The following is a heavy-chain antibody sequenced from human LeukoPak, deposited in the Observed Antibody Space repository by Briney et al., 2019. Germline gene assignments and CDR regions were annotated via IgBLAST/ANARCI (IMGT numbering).Heavy chain of an antibody. Sequence: SETLSLTCTVSGGSVSSYYWSWIRQPPGEGLELIAYIYNSGSTNYDLSLKSRVTISVDTSKNQFSLKLSSVTAADTAVYYCVRDWEGFNFDIWGQGTMVTVSS. CDR2: IYNSGST. CDR3: VRDWEGFNFDI. J-gene: IGHJ3*02. V-gene: IGHV4-59*02. CDR1: GGSVSSYY. D-gene: IGHD1-26*01.